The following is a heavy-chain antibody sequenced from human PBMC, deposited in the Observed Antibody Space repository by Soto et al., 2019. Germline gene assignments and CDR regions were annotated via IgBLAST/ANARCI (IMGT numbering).Heavy chain of an antibody. Sequence: SETLSRTCIVSGGSISCSYWSWIRQSPGKGLEWLGYVYYTGSTNYSPSLRSRVSISVDTSKNEFPLRLSSVTAADTAVYFCARSVAVPGAHIDYWGQGTQVTVSS. CDR2: VYYTGST. CDR3: ARSVAVPGAHIDY. J-gene: IGHJ4*02. D-gene: IGHD6-19*01. CDR1: GGSISCSY. V-gene: IGHV4-59*01.